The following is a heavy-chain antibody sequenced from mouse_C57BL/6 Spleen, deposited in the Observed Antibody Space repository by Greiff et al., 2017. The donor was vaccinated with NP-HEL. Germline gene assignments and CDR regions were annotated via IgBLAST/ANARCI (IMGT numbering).Heavy chain of an antibody. CDR3: TRRAYYSIPWFAY. J-gene: IGHJ3*01. D-gene: IGHD2-5*01. Sequence: QVQLQQSGAELVRPGASVTLSCKASGYTFTDYEMHWVKQTPVHGLEWIGAIDPETGGTAYHQKFKGKAILTADKSSSTAYMELRSLTSEDSAVYYCTRRAYYSIPWFAYWGQGTLVTVAA. CDR1: GYTFTDYE. CDR2: IDPETGGT. V-gene: IGHV1-15*01.